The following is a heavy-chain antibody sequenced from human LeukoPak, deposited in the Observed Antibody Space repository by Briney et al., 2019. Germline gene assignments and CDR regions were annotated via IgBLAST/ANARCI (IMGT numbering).Heavy chain of an antibody. V-gene: IGHV4-61*02. CDR3: AREWELLGGWFDP. CDR1: GLSISSGSYY. Sequence: SETLSLTCTVSGLSISSGSYYWRWIRQPAGEGLEWIGRIYTSGSTNYNPSLKSRVTISVDTSKNQFSLKLSSVTAADTAVYYCAREWELLGGWFDPWGQGTLVTVSS. CDR2: IYTSGST. D-gene: IGHD1-26*01. J-gene: IGHJ5*02.